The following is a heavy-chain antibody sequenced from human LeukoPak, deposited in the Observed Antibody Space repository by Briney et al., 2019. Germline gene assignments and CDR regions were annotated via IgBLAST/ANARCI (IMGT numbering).Heavy chain of an antibody. CDR2: INPNSGGT. V-gene: IGHV1-2*02. Sequence: GASVKVSCKASGYTFTSYGISWVRQAPGQGLEWMGWINPNSGGTNYAQKFQGRVTMTRDTSISTAYMELSRLRSDDTAVYYCARWLQFGYYFDYWGQGTLVTVSS. CDR3: ARWLQFGYYFDY. D-gene: IGHD5-24*01. CDR1: GYTFTSYG. J-gene: IGHJ4*02.